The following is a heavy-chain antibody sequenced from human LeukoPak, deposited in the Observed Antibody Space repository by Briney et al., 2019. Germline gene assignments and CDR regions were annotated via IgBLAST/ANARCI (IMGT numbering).Heavy chain of an antibody. CDR3: VRIFYYDSSGYSSGFDY. CDR2: ISAYNGNT. CDR1: GYTFTSYG. J-gene: IGHJ4*02. Sequence: ASVKVSCKASGYTFTSYGISWVRQAPGQGLEWMGWISAYNGNTNYAQKLQGRVTMTTDTSTSTAYMELRSLRSDDTAVYYCVRIFYYDSSGYSSGFDYWGQGTLVTVSS. V-gene: IGHV1-18*01. D-gene: IGHD3-22*01.